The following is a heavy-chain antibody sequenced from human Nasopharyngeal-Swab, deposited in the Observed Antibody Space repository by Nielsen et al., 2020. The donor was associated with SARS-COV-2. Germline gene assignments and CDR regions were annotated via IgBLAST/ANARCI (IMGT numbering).Heavy chain of an antibody. CDR3: AAGPAGMSFDY. Sequence: SLKVSCKASGFTFTSSAMQWGRQARGQRLEWIGWIVVGCGNTNYAQKFQERVTITRDMSTSTAYMELSSLRSEDTAVCYCAAGPAGMSFDYWGQGTLVTVSS. J-gene: IGHJ4*02. D-gene: IGHD2-2*01. V-gene: IGHV1-58*02. CDR1: GFTFTSSA. CDR2: IVVGCGNT.